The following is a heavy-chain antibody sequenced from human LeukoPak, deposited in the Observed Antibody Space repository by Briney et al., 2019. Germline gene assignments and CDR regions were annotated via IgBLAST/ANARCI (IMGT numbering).Heavy chain of an antibody. D-gene: IGHD6-13*01. CDR3: ARGVYIAAAQYGY. CDR2: IYYSGTT. CDR1: GGSLSSYY. Sequence: SETLSLICTVSGGSLSSYYWSWVRQPPGEGLEWMGYIYYSGTTNYKPSLKSRVTISVDTSKNQFSLKLSSVTAADTAVYYCARGVYIAAAQYGYWGQGTLVTVSS. J-gene: IGHJ4*02. V-gene: IGHV4-59*01.